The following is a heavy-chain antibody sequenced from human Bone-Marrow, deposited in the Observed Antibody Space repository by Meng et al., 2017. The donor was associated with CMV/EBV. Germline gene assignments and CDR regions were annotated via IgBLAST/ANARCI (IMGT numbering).Heavy chain of an antibody. V-gene: IGHV1-18*01. CDR1: GFTFSTYV. CDR2: FNGYNGDT. J-gene: IGHJ4*02. Sequence: ASVKVSCKASGFTFSTYVITWVRQAPGQGLEWMGWFNGYNGDTNYAQKAQGRVTVTIDTSTNTAYMEMRSLRSYDTAVYYCARGRMRADFDCWGQGTLVTVSS. CDR3: ARGRMRADFDC.